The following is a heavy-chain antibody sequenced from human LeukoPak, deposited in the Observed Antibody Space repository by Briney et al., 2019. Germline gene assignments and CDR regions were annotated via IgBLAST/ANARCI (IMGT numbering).Heavy chain of an antibody. J-gene: IGHJ4*02. D-gene: IGHD5-12*01. Sequence: PGGSLRLSCAASGFTFSSYAMSWVRQAPGKGLEWVSAISGSGGSTHYADSVKGRFTISRDNSKNTLYLQMNSLRAEDTAVYYCAKASFGYSGYDPLDFDYWGQGTLVTVSS. CDR1: GFTFSSYA. CDR3: AKASFGYSGYDPLDFDY. CDR2: ISGSGGST. V-gene: IGHV3-23*01.